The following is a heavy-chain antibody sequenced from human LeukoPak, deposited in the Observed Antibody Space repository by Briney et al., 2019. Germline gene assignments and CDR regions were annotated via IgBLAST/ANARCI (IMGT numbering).Heavy chain of an antibody. V-gene: IGHV4-38-2*02. J-gene: IGHJ4*02. Sequence: SETLSLTCTVSGYSISSGYYWGWIRQPPGKGLEWIGSIYHSGSTYYNPSLKSRVTISVDTSKNQFSLKLSSVTAADTAMYYCARDPAYGGNSTGYWGQGTLVTVSS. D-gene: IGHD4-23*01. CDR2: IYHSGST. CDR3: ARDPAYGGNSTGY. CDR1: GYSISSGYY.